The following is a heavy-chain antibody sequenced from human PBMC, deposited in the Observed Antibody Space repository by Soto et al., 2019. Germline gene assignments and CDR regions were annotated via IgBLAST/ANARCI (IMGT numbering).Heavy chain of an antibody. CDR3: ARDGPMDRAFDI. D-gene: IGHD3-10*01. J-gene: IGHJ3*02. Sequence: QVHLVQSGAEVKKPGASVKVSCKASGYTFPSYGITWVRQAPGQGLAWMGWVSAYNGNTNYAQKLQGRVTMTTDTSTSTAYMELRSLRSDDTAVYYCARDGPMDRAFDIWGQGTMVTVSS. V-gene: IGHV1-18*01. CDR2: VSAYNGNT. CDR1: GYTFPSYG.